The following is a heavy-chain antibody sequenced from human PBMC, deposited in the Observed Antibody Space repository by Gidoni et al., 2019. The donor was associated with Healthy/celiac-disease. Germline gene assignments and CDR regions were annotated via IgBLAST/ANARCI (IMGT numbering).Heavy chain of an antibody. J-gene: IGHJ4*02. CDR1: TFSSYA. CDR3: ARDTGYDFWSRGWVFDY. Sequence: TFSSYAMHWVRQAPGKGLEWVAVISYDGSNKYYADSVKGRFTISRDNSKNTLYLQMNSLRAEDKAVYYCARDTGYDFWSRGWVFDYWGQGTLVTVSS. D-gene: IGHD3-3*01. CDR2: ISYDGSNK. V-gene: IGHV3-30-3*01.